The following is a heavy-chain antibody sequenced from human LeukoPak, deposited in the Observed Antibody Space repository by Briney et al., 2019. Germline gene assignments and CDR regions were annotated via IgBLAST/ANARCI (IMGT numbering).Heavy chain of an antibody. CDR3: ARDLELSWYFDL. J-gene: IGHJ2*01. V-gene: IGHV7-4-1*02. Sequence: GASVKVSCTASGYTFTRYSINWVRQAPGQGLEWMGWINTYTGNPTYAQGFTGRLVFSLDTSVSTTYLQINSLKPEDTAVYYCARDLELSWYFDLWGRGTLVTVSS. D-gene: IGHD1-7*01. CDR1: GYTFTRYS. CDR2: INTYTGNP.